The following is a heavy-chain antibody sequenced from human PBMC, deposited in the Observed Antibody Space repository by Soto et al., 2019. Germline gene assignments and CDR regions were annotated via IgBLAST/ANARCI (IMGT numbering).Heavy chain of an antibody. CDR3: ARGNSNYYDSSGSFYY. D-gene: IGHD3-22*01. V-gene: IGHV1-69*13. CDR2: IIPIFGTA. J-gene: IGHJ4*02. CDR1: GGTFSSYA. Sequence: SVKVSCKASGGTFSSYAISWVRQAPGQGLEWMGGIIPIFGTANYAQKFQGRVTITADESTSTAYMELSSLRSEDTAVYYCARGNSNYYDSSGSFYYWGQGTLVTVSS.